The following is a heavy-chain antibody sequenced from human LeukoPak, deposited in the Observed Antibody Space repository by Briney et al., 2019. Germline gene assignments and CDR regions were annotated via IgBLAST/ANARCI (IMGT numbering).Heavy chain of an antibody. CDR3: ARLSYGGNSPYDY. V-gene: IGHV4-4*02. J-gene: IGHJ4*02. D-gene: IGHD4-23*01. Sequence: PSETLSLTCAVSGGSISSSNWWSWVRQPPGKGLEWIGEIYHSGSTNYNPSLKSRVTISVDKSKNQFSLKLSSVTAADTAVYYCARLSYGGNSPYDYWGQGTLVTVSS. CDR2: IYHSGST. CDR1: GGSISSSNW.